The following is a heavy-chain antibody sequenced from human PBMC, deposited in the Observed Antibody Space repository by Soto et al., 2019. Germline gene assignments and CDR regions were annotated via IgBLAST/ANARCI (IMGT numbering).Heavy chain of an antibody. V-gene: IGHV1-69*13. D-gene: IGHD6-13*01. J-gene: IGHJ4*02. CDR2: IIPIFGTA. CDR3: ARVVSLSPGYSSSWLDY. CDR1: GGSFSSYA. Sequence: SVKVSCEACGGSFSSYAISWVRQAPGQGLEWMGGIIPIFGTANYAQKFQGRVTITADESTSTAYMELSSLRSEDTAVYYCARVVSLSPGYSSSWLDYWGQGTLVTVSS.